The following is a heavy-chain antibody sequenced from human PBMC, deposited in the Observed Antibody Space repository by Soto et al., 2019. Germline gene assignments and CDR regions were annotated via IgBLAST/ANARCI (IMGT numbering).Heavy chain of an antibody. D-gene: IGHD3-22*01. CDR3: ARGYYYDSSGYWGAAFDI. J-gene: IGHJ3*02. Sequence: PGESPKISWKSSGYSFTSYWISWVPQMPGKGLEWMGRIDPGDSYTNYSPSFQGHVTISADKPISTAYLQWSSLKASATAIYYCARGYYYDSSGYWGAAFDIWGQGTMVTVSS. CDR2: IDPGDSYT. CDR1: GYSFTSYW. V-gene: IGHV5-10-1*01.